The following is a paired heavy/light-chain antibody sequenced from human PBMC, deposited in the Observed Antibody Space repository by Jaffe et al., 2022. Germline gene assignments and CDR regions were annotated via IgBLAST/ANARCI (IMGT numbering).Light chain of an antibody. J-gene: IGKJ4*01. CDR2: DAS. Sequence: EIVLTQSPGTLSLSPGERATLSCRASQTVGGNYLAWYQQKPGQTPRLLIYDASTRVTDIPDRFSGSGSGTDFTLTISRLEPEDSAVYYCEQCGHPPLTFGGGTKVEIK. V-gene: IGKV3-20*01. CDR3: EQCGHPPLT. CDR1: QTVGGNY.
Heavy chain of an antibody. D-gene: IGHD2-15*01. V-gene: IGHV3-43*01. J-gene: IGHJ4*02. Sequence: EVQLVESGGVVVQPGGSLRLSCVASGFSSGFTFEDYNILWVRQAPGKGLEWVSLFSNNGVTTYYADSVKGRFTISRDNIKNSVYLQMNSLRTEDSALYYCTSGRGWTSKYWGLGTLVTVSS. CDR2: FSNNGVTT. CDR3: TSGRGWTSKY. CDR1: GFSSGFTFEDYN.